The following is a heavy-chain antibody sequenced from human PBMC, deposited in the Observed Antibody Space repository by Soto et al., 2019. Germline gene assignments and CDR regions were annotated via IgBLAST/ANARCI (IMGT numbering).Heavy chain of an antibody. CDR1: GGTFSSYA. CDR2: IIPIFGTA. V-gene: IGHV1-69*06. J-gene: IGHJ5*02. CDR3: ARVPTHYYDSSGYYPNWFDP. D-gene: IGHD3-22*01. Sequence: QVQLVQSGAEVKKPGSSVKVSCKVSGGTFSSYAISWVRQAPGQGLEWMGGIIPIFGTANYAQKFQGRVTITADKSTSTAYMELSSLRSEDTAVYYCARVPTHYYDSSGYYPNWFDPWGQGTLVTVSS.